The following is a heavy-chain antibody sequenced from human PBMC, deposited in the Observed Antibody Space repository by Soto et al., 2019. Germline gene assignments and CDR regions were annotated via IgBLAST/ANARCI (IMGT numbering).Heavy chain of an antibody. CDR3: ARVDGWGEVDAFDI. D-gene: IGHD3-16*01. CDR2: IYSGGST. CDR1: GFTVSSNY. Sequence: GGSLRLSCAASGFTVSSNYMSWVRQAPGKGLEWVSVIYSGGSTYYADSVKGRFTISRDNSKNTLYLQMNSLRAEDTAVYYCARVDGWGEVDAFDIWGQGTMVTVSS. V-gene: IGHV3-53*01. J-gene: IGHJ3*02.